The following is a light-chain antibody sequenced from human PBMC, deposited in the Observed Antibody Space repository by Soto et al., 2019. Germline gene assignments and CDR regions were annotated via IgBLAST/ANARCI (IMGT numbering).Light chain of an antibody. V-gene: IGLV2-14*01. CDR2: DVS. J-gene: IGLJ1*01. CDR1: SSDVGGYNY. Sequence: QSALTQPASVSESPGQSITVSCTGTSSDVGGYNYVSWYQQHPGKAPKLMIYDVSDRPSGVSNRFSGSKSGNTASLTISGLQAEDEADYYCSSYSSSGTLYVFGTGTKLTVL. CDR3: SSYSSSGTLYV.